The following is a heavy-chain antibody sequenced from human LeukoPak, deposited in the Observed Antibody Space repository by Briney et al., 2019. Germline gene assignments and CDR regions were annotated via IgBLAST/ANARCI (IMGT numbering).Heavy chain of an antibody. CDR1: GFTFSSYG. CDR2: IWYDGSSK. Sequence: PGRSLRLSCAASGFTFSSYGMHWVRQAPGKGLEWVAVIWYDGSSKYYADSVKGRFTISRDNAKNTLYLQMNSLRAEDTAVYYCAKDLSSSSWYNFDYWGQGTLVTVSS. CDR3: AKDLSSSSWYNFDY. V-gene: IGHV3-33*06. J-gene: IGHJ4*02. D-gene: IGHD6-13*01.